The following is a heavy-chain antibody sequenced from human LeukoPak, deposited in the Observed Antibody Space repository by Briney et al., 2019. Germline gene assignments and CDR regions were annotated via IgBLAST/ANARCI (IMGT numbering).Heavy chain of an antibody. V-gene: IGHV3-21*01. CDR1: GFTFSSYS. D-gene: IGHD1-26*01. CDR2: ISSSSSYI. J-gene: IGHJ3*02. CDR3: ARASGSYSDAFDI. Sequence: GGSLRLSCAASGFTFSSYSMNWVRQAPGKGLEWVSSISSSSSYIYYADSVKGRFTISRDNAKNSLYLQMNSLRAEDTAAYYCARASGSYSDAFDIWGQGTMVTVSS.